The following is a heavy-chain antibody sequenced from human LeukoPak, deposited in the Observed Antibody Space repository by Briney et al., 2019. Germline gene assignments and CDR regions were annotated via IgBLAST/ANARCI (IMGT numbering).Heavy chain of an antibody. V-gene: IGHV3-23*01. Sequence: PGGSLRLSCAASGFTFTTYAMGWVRQSPGKGLEWVSSISGGGGGTYYAEFVKGRFTISRDNSKNTLYLQMNSLRAEDTAVYYCAKFYDILTGYFDHWGQGTLVTAST. D-gene: IGHD3-9*01. CDR3: AKFYDILTGYFDH. CDR1: GFTFTTYA. J-gene: IGHJ4*02. CDR2: ISGGGGGT.